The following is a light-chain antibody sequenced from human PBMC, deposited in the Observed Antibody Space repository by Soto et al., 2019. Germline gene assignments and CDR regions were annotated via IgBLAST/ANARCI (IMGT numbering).Light chain of an antibody. V-gene: IGKV3-15*01. CDR1: QSVSSN. Sequence: EIVMTQSPATLSVPPGERATLSCRASQSVSSNLAWYQQKPGQAPRLLIYGASTRATGIPARFSGSGSGREFTPTISSLQSEDFAVYYCQQYNNWPLRTFGQGTKVDIK. J-gene: IGKJ1*01. CDR3: QQYNNWPLRT. CDR2: GAS.